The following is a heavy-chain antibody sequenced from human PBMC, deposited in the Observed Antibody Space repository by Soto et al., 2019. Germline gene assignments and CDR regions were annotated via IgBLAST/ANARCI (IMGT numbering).Heavy chain of an antibody. Sequence: QVQLVQSGAEVKKPGASVKVSCKASGYTFTGYYMHWVRQAPGQGLEWMGWINPNSGGTNYAQKFQGRVTMTRDTSISTAYMELSRLRSDDTALYYCARVGYYDSGGPPPDYWGQGTLVTVSS. CDR1: GYTFTGYY. CDR3: ARVGYYDSGGPPPDY. V-gene: IGHV1-2*02. J-gene: IGHJ4*02. D-gene: IGHD3-22*01. CDR2: INPNSGGT.